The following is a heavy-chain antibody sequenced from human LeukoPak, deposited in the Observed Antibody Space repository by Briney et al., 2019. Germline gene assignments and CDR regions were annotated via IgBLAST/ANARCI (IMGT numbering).Heavy chain of an antibody. CDR1: GLTFRSYW. V-gene: IGHV3-7*04. D-gene: IGHD3-22*01. CDR2: IKEDGSEK. Sequence: PGGSLRLSCAVSGLTFRSYWMSWVRQAPGKGLEWVANIKEDGSEKYYVDSVKGRFTISRDNAKNSLFLPMNSLRAEDTVVYYCARGEYYYDGGYWGQGTLVTVSS. CDR3: ARGEYYYDGGY. J-gene: IGHJ4*02.